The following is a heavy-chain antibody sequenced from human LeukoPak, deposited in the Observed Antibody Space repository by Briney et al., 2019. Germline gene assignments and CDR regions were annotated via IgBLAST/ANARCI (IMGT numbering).Heavy chain of an antibody. Sequence: SQTLSLTCTVSGGSISSGSYYWSWIRQPAGKGLEWIGRINTSGSTNYNPSLRSRVTISVDTSKNQFSLKLSSVTAADTAVYYCARYGTTVVTDYWGQGTLVTVSS. V-gene: IGHV4-61*02. CDR3: ARYGTTVVTDY. CDR2: INTSGST. CDR1: GGSISSGSYY. D-gene: IGHD4-23*01. J-gene: IGHJ4*02.